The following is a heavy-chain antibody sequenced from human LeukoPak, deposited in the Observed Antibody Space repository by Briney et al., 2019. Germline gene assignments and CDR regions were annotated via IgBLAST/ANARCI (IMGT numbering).Heavy chain of an antibody. CDR1: GGSFSGYY. CDR3: ARFCLHYYDSSGYSGYYFDY. D-gene: IGHD3-22*01. CDR2: INHSGST. J-gene: IGHJ4*02. V-gene: IGHV4-34*01. Sequence: PSETLSLTCAVYGGSFSGYYWSWIRQPPGKGLEWIGEINHSGSTNYNPSLKSRVTISVDTSKNQFSLKLSSVTAADTAVYHCARFCLHYYDSSGYSGYYFDYWGQGTLVTVSS.